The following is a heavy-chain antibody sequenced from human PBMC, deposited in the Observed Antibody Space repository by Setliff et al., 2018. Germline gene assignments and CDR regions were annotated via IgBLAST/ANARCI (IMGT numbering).Heavy chain of an antibody. D-gene: IGHD3-22*01. CDR2: IYPGDSDT. CDR3: ARYDSSGYHYYYGMDV. Sequence: GESLKLSCNGSGYSFTSYWIGWVRQMPGKGLEWMGIIYPGDSDTRYSPSFQGQVTISADKSISTAYLQWSSLKASDTAMYYCARYDSSGYHYYYGMDVWGQGAAVTVSS. CDR1: GYSFTSYW. V-gene: IGHV5-51*01. J-gene: IGHJ6*02.